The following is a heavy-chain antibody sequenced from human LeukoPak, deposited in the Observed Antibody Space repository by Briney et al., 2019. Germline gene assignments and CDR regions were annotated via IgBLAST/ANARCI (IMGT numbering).Heavy chain of an antibody. V-gene: IGHV3-74*01. CDR1: GFSFSNYW. J-gene: IGHJ3*02. CDR3: ARDSRQYSGSYYGAFDI. D-gene: IGHD1-26*01. Sequence: GGSLRLSCAASGFSFSNYWMMHWVRQAPGKGLFWVSRIGNNGAFTSYADSVKGRFTISRDNSKNTLYLQMNSLRAEDTAVYYCARDSRQYSGSYYGAFDIWGQGTMVTVSS. CDR2: IGNNGAFT.